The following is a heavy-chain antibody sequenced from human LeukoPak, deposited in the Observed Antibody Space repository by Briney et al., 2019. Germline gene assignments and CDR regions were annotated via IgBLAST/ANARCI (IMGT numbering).Heavy chain of an antibody. Sequence: GGSLRLSCAASGFTFSNYWMSWVRQAPGRGLEWVANIKEDGGEKYYVDSVKGRFTISRDNAKKSLYLQMNSLRAEDTAVYYCARDFLLGTTAFDIWGQGTMVTVSS. J-gene: IGHJ3*02. D-gene: IGHD7-27*01. CDR2: IKEDGGEK. CDR1: GFTFSNYW. CDR3: ARDFLLGTTAFDI. V-gene: IGHV3-7*04.